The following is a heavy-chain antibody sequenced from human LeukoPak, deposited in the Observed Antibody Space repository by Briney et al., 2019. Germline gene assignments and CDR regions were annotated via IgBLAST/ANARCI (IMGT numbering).Heavy chain of an antibody. CDR3: ARTPTLSGEFDY. J-gene: IGHJ4*02. V-gene: IGHV3-21*01. D-gene: IGHD2-15*01. CDR2: IRSSSNYI. CDR1: GFTFSSYS. Sequence: GGSLRLSCAASGFTFSSYSMNWVRQAPGKGLEWVSSIRSSSNYIYYADSVKGRFTISRDHAKNSLYLQLNSLRAEDTAVYYCARTPTLSGEFDYWGQGTLVTVSS.